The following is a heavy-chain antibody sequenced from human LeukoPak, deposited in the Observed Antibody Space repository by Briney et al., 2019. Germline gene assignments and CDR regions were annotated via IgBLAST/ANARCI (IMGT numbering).Heavy chain of an antibody. CDR1: GGSISSGSYY. V-gene: IGHV4-61*02. J-gene: IGHJ4*02. CDR2: IYTSGST. D-gene: IGHD2-15*01. CDR3: AVLLGYFDY. Sequence: PSETLSLTCTVSGGSISSGSYYWSWIRQPAGKGLEWIGRIYTSGSTNYNPSLKSRVTISVDTSKNQFSLKLGSVTAADTAVYYCAVLLGYFDYWGQGTLVTVSS.